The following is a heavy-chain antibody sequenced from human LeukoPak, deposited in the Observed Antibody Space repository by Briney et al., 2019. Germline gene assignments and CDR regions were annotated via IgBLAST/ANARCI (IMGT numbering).Heavy chain of an antibody. J-gene: IGHJ5*02. V-gene: IGHV1-18*01. Sequence: ASVKVSSKASGYTFTSYGISWVPQAPGQGLEWMGWISAYNGNTNYAQKLQGRVTMTTDTSTSTAYMELRSLRPDDTAVYYCARDRQGVSAAGTHWFDPWGQGTLVTVSS. CDR3: ARDRQGVSAAGTHWFDP. CDR1: GYTFTSYG. CDR2: ISAYNGNT. D-gene: IGHD6-13*01.